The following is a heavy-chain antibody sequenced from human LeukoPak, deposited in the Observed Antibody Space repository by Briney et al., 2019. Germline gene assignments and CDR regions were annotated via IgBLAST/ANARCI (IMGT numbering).Heavy chain of an antibody. V-gene: IGHV5-51*01. CDR2: IFGDDSET. J-gene: IGHJ3*01. Sequence: LGESLKISCKGSGYSFTNYWIGWVRQMPGKGPEWMGFIFGDDSETTYNPSFQGQVTISADKSIATAFLQWSSLTASDTAIYFCARRLRFYDINNVLMGPADAFDVWGRGTMVTVSS. CDR3: ARRLRFYDINNVLMGPADAFDV. CDR1: GYSFTNYW. D-gene: IGHD3-22*01.